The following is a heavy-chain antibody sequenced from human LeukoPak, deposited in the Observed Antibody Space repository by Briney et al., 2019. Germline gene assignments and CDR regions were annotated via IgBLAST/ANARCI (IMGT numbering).Heavy chain of an antibody. D-gene: IGHD1-1*01. V-gene: IGHV3-30*02. CDR2: IPYDGSNK. CDR1: GFSFSSYG. CDR3: AKVPGNWEHFDY. Sequence: PGGSLRLSCAASGFSFSSYGMHWVRQAPGKGLEWVAFIPYDGSNKYYVDSVKGRFTISRDNSKNTLYLQMNSLRAEDTAVYYCAKVPGNWEHFDYWGQGTLVTVSS. J-gene: IGHJ4*02.